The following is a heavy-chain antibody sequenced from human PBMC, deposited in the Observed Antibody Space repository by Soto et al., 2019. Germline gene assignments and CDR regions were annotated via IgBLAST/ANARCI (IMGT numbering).Heavy chain of an antibody. CDR2: ISAYTGNT. CDR3: ARELYSSSANYYYGMDV. J-gene: IGHJ6*02. Sequence: QVKRVQSGAEVKKPGASVKVSCKASGYTFISYGISWVRQAPGQGLEWMGWISAYTGNTNYAQKLQGRVTLTTDTSTSTAYMELRSLRSDDTAVYYCARELYSSSANYYYGMDVWGQGTTVAVSS. V-gene: IGHV1-18*01. D-gene: IGHD6-6*01. CDR1: GYTFISYG.